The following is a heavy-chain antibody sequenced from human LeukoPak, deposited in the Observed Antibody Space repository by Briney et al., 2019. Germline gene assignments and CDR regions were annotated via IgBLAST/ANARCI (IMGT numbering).Heavy chain of an antibody. Sequence: PGGSLRLSCAVSGFTFSEYAMSWVRQAPGKGLEWVSAISGSGGSTYYADSVKGRFTISRDNSKNTLYLQMNSLRAEDTAVYYCAKDFFTMVRGVIRYYFDYWGQGTLVTVSS. J-gene: IGHJ4*02. CDR1: GFTFSEYA. V-gene: IGHV3-23*01. CDR3: AKDFFTMVRGVIRYYFDY. CDR2: ISGSGGST. D-gene: IGHD3-10*01.